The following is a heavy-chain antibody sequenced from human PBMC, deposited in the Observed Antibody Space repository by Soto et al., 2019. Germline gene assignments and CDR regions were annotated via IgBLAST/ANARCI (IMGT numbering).Heavy chain of an antibody. D-gene: IGHD3-22*01. CDR2: ISSSSSYT. J-gene: IGHJ4*02. Sequence: GGSLRLSCAASGFTFSDYYMSWIRQAPGKGLEWVSYISSSSSYTNYADSVKGRFTISRDNAKNSMYLQMNSLRAEDTAVYYCASGHYSDSSGYFYWGQGTLVTVSS. CDR3: ASGHYSDSSGYFY. CDR1: GFTFSDYY. V-gene: IGHV3-11*06.